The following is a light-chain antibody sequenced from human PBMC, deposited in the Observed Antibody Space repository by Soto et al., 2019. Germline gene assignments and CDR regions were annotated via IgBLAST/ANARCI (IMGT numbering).Light chain of an antibody. J-gene: IGKJ2*01. CDR1: QSVSNNY. V-gene: IGKV3-20*01. CDR3: HQYATSPRT. CDR2: GAS. Sequence: EILLTQSPATLSLSPGERASLSCRASQSVSNNYLAWYQQKPGQAPRLLIFGASNRATGIPDRFSGSGSGTYFTLTIRRLEPEDFAVYYCHQYATSPRTFGPGTKLEIK.